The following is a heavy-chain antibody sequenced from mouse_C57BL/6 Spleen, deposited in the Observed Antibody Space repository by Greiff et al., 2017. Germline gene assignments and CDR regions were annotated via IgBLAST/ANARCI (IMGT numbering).Heavy chain of an antibody. CDR1: GFTFSDYY. J-gene: IGHJ2*01. CDR2: INYDGSST. D-gene: IGHD2-4*01. Sequence: EVQRVESEGGLVQPGSSMKLSCTASGFTFSDYYMAWVRQVPEKGLEWVANINYDGSSTYYLDSLKSRFIISRDNAKNILYLQMSSLKSEDTATYYCARDGYDYDGGYYFDYWGQGTTLTVSS. CDR3: ARDGYDYDGGYYFDY. V-gene: IGHV5-16*01.